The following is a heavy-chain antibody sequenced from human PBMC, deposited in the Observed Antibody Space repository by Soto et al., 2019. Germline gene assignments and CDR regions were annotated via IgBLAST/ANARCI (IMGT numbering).Heavy chain of an antibody. CDR2: INPNSGGT. D-gene: IGHD3-3*01. CDR1: GYTFTGYY. J-gene: IGHJ4*02. CDR3: ARSTVLRFLEWLSFDY. V-gene: IGHV1-2*04. Sequence: GASVKVSCKASGYTFTGYYMHWVRQAPGQGLEWMGWINPNSGGTNYAQKFQGWVTMTRDTSISTAYMELSRLRSDDTAVYYCARSTVLRFLEWLSFDYWGQGTLVTVSS.